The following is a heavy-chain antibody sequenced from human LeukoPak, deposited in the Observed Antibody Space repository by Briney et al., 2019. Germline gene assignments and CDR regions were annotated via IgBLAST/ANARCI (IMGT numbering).Heavy chain of an antibody. CDR3: AKDQTSDSSGWVRGLDY. CDR1: GFTFSTYG. CDR2: TRYDGNT. J-gene: IGHJ4*01. D-gene: IGHD6-19*01. Sequence: GGSLRLSCAASGFTFSTYGMHWVRQAPGKGLDWVSFTRYDGNTYYEDSVKGRFTISRDNSKNTVYLQMNSLRAEDTAMYYCAKDQTSDSSGWVRGLDYWGHGTLVTVSS. V-gene: IGHV3-30*02.